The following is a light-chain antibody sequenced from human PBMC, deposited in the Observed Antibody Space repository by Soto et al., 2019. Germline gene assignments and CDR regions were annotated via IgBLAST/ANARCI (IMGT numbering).Light chain of an antibody. V-gene: IGLV2-8*01. J-gene: IGLJ1*01. CDR1: GSDVGTYNF. Sequence: QSVLTQPPSASGSPGQSVSISCTGTGSDVGTYNFVSWYQQHPGKAPKLLTYEATKRPSGVPDRFSGSKSGNTASLTVSGLQAEDEAEYFCSSYTGDRHFYVFGTGTKVTVL. CDR2: EAT. CDR3: SSYTGDRHFYV.